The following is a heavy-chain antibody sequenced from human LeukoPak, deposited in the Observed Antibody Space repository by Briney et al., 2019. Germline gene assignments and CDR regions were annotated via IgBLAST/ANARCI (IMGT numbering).Heavy chain of an antibody. Sequence: GPLRLSCAASGFTFSSYGMHWVRQAPGTGLEWVAVISYDGSNKYYADSVQVRFTISRDNSKNTLYLQMNSLRAEDTAVYYCAKDNYDYVWGSYRPYFDYWGQGTLVTVSS. CDR3: AKDNYDYVWGSYRPYFDY. J-gene: IGHJ4*02. V-gene: IGHV3-30*18. CDR1: GFTFSSYG. D-gene: IGHD3-16*02. CDR2: ISYDGSNK.